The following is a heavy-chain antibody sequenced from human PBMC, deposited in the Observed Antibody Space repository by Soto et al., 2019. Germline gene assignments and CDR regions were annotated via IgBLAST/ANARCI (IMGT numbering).Heavy chain of an antibody. CDR2: IYHSGST. D-gene: IGHD3-3*01. CDR3: ARSHYDFWSGQRYFDY. J-gene: IGHJ4*02. V-gene: IGHV4-30-2*01. CDR1: GGSISSGGYS. Sequence: PSETLSLTCAVSGGSISSGGYSWSWIRQPPGKGLEWIGYIYHSGSTYYNPSLKSRVTISVDRSKNQFSLKLSSVTAADTAVYYCARSHYDFWSGQRYFDYWGQGTLVTVSS.